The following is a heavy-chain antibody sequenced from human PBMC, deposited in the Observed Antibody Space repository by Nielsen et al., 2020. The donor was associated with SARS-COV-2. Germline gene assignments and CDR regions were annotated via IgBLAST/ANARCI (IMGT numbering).Heavy chain of an antibody. CDR3: ARLLNHHLNWFDP. Sequence: SETLSLTCTVSGGSISSYYWSWIRQPPGKGLEWIGYIYYSGSTNYNPSLKSRVTISVDTSKNQFSLKLSSVTAADTAVYYCARLLNHHLNWFDPWGQGTLVTVSS. V-gene: IGHV4-59*08. CDR2: IYYSGST. CDR1: GGSISSYY. D-gene: IGHD3-3*02. J-gene: IGHJ5*02.